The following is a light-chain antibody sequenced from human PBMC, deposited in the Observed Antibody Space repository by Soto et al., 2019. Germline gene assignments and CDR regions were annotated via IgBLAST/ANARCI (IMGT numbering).Light chain of an antibody. CDR1: ASNIGSKT. J-gene: IGLJ1*01. CDR3: AAWDDTLDEYV. Sequence: QSVLTQPPSASGTPGQRVTISCSGSASNIGSKTVDWYQHLPGTAPKLLFHRTFQRPSGVPARFSGSKSDTSASLAISGLQSEDEADYYCAAWDDTLDEYVFGTGTKGTVL. CDR2: RTF. V-gene: IGLV1-44*01.